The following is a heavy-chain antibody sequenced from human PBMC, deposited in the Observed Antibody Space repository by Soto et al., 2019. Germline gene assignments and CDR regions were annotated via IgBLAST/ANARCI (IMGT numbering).Heavy chain of an antibody. CDR2: ISYDGSNK. J-gene: IGHJ4*02. V-gene: IGHV3-30-3*01. Sequence: GGSLRLSCAASGFTFSSYAMHWVRQAPGKGLEWVAVISYDGSNKYYADSVKGRFTISRDNSKNTLYLQMNSLRAEDTAVYYCARDLRYQLLFHRVWDYWGQGTLVTVSS. D-gene: IGHD2-2*01. CDR1: GFTFSSYA. CDR3: ARDLRYQLLFHRVWDY.